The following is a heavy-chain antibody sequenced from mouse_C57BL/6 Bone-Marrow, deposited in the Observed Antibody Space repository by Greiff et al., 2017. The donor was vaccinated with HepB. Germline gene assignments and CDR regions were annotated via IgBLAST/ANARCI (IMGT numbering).Heavy chain of an antibody. Sequence: VQLQQSGAELVRPGASVKLSCTASGFNIKDDYMHWVKQRPEQGLEWIGWIDPENGDTEYASKFQGKATITADTSSNTAYLQLSSLTSEDTAVYCCTSIYYGNPAWFAYWGQGTLVTVSA. J-gene: IGHJ3*01. CDR3: TSIYYGNPAWFAY. V-gene: IGHV14-4*01. CDR1: GFNIKDDY. CDR2: IDPENGDT. D-gene: IGHD2-1*01.